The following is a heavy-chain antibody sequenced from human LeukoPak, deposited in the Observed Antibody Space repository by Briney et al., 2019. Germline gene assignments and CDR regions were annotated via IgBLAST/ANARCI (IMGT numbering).Heavy chain of an antibody. V-gene: IGHV4-39*01. CDR2: IYFSGST. D-gene: IGHD6-13*01. CDR1: GVSISTNALF. J-gene: IGHJ5*01. Sequence: SDTLSLTCTVSGVSISTNALFWGWIRQPPGKGLEWIASIYFSGSTYYNPSMKSRATISVDMPRNQFSLRLSSVTAEDTAMYYCVKSTSSSWYPRFDSWGQGTLVPVSS. CDR3: VKSTSSSWYPRFDS.